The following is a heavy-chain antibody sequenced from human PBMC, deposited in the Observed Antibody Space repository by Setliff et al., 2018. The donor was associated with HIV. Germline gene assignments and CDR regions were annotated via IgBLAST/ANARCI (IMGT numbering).Heavy chain of an antibody. Sequence: SETLSLTCTVYGASFSNYYTNWIRQPPGKGLEWIGELSPSGTTRSNPSLQSRVTISLDTSNNQFSLKLTSVTAADTAVYYCASFFVTTVTNQDYWGQGTPVTVSS. D-gene: IGHD4-17*01. CDR2: LSPSGTT. V-gene: IGHV4-34*01. CDR1: GASFSNYY. J-gene: IGHJ4*02. CDR3: ASFFVTTVTNQDY.